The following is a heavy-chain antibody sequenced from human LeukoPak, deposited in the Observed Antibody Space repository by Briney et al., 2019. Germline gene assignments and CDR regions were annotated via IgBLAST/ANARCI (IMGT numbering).Heavy chain of an antibody. CDR2: IRDSGET. CDR1: GFSVSNYY. V-gene: IGHV3-66*03. D-gene: IGHD4-17*01. J-gene: IGHJ5*02. CDR3: ARDRAVTQDWVEFDP. Sequence: GGSLRLSCAGSGFSVSNYYMSWVRQAPGKGLEWVSLIRDSGETFYADSVKGRFTISRDNSKNTMYLQMNRLRVEDTVVYFCARDRAVTQDWVEFDPWGQGTLVTVSS.